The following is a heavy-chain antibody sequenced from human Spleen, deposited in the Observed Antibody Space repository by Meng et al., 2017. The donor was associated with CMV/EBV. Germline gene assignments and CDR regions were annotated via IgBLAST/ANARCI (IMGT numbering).Heavy chain of an antibody. CDR3: ARTSYLYHDSGGYHYDGAFDV. D-gene: IGHD3-22*01. Sequence: SVKVSCKASGDAFSSYAINWVRQAPGQGLEWMGGIIPIFTKANYAQKFQGRVTISTDESTRTAYMELRSLRSEDTAVYYCARTSYLYHDSGGYHYDGAFDVWGQGTMVT. CDR2: IIPIFTKA. V-gene: IGHV1-69*05. J-gene: IGHJ3*01. CDR1: GDAFSSYA.